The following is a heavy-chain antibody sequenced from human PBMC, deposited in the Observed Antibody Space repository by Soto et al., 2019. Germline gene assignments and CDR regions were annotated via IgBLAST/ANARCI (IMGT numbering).Heavy chain of an antibody. CDR1: GGTFSSYA. Sequence: QVQLVQSGAEVKKPGSSVKVSCKDSGGTFSSYAISWVRRAPGQGLDWMGGIIPIFGTANYAQKFQGRVTITADESTSTAYMELSSLRSEDTAVYYCARDCISTSCAHNPFDYWGQGTLVTVSS. D-gene: IGHD2-2*01. J-gene: IGHJ4*02. CDR2: IIPIFGTA. V-gene: IGHV1-69*12. CDR3: ARDCISTSCAHNPFDY.